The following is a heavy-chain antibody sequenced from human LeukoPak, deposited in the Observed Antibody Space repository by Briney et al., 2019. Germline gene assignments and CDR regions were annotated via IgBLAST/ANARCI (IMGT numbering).Heavy chain of an antibody. CDR2: IKQEGSQK. D-gene: IGHD1-26*01. V-gene: IGHV3-7*01. J-gene: IGHJ4*02. CDR3: ARDIPKWEPFDY. CDR1: GFTFSLYW. Sequence: GGSLTLSCAASGFTFSLYWMNWIRQAPGKGLEWVASIKQEGSQKDYVDSVKGRFTISRDSARNALFLHMNSLRANDSAVYYCARDIPKWEPFDYWGQGTLVTVSS.